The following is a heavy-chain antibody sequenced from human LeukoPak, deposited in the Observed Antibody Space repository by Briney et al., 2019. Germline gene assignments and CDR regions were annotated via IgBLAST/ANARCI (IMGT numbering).Heavy chain of an antibody. CDR1: GGSISEYY. Sequence: SETLSLTCTVSGGSISEYYWSWIRQPPGKGLECIGSSYNSGSTNYNPSLKSRVTISVDTSKNQLSLSLSSVTAADTAVYYCARHRSGSFDSWGQGTLVTVSS. CDR2: SYNSGST. D-gene: IGHD3-3*01. V-gene: IGHV4-59*08. J-gene: IGHJ4*02. CDR3: ARHRSGSFDS.